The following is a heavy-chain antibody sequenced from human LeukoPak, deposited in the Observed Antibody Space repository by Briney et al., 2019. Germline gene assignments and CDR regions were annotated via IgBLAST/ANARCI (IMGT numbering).Heavy chain of an antibody. J-gene: IGHJ4*02. D-gene: IGHD2-21*02. V-gene: IGHV3-23*01. CDR1: GFTFSSYA. CDR3: AKALRAHIVVVTASYDY. Sequence: GGSLRLSCAASGFTFSSYAMSWVRQAPGKGLEWVSAISGSGGSTYYADSVKRRFTISRDNSKNTLYLQMNSLRAEDTAVYYCAKALRAHIVVVTASYDYWGQGTLVTVSS. CDR2: ISGSGGST.